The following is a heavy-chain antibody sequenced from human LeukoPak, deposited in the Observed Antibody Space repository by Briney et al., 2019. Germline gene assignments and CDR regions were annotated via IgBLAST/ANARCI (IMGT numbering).Heavy chain of an antibody. V-gene: IGHV3-21*01. CDR3: ASLLEDSSSWYLGY. Sequence: GGSLRLSCAASRFTFSSYSMNWVRQAPGKGLEWVSAISSNTYYIYYADSVKGRFTISRDNAKNSLYLQMNSLRAEDTAVYYCASLLEDSSSWYLGYWGQGTLVTVSS. CDR2: ISSNTYYI. CDR1: RFTFSSYS. D-gene: IGHD6-13*01. J-gene: IGHJ4*02.